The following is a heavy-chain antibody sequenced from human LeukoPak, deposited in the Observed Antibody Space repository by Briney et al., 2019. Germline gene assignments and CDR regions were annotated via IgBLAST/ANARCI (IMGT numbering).Heavy chain of an antibody. CDR1: GYTFTSYD. Sequence: ASVKVSCKASGYTFTSYDINWLRQATGQGLEWMGWMNPNSGNTGYAQKFQGRVTMTRNTSISTAYMELSSLRSEDTAVYYCARVRRRITIFGVAWYYFDYWGQGTLVTVSS. D-gene: IGHD3-3*01. CDR2: MNPNSGNT. V-gene: IGHV1-8*01. J-gene: IGHJ4*02. CDR3: ARVRRRITIFGVAWYYFDY.